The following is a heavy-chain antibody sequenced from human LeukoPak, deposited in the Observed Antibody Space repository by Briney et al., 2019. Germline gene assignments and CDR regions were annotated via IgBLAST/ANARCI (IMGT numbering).Heavy chain of an antibody. CDR1: GFTFSNFW. V-gene: IGHV3-7*01. CDR3: ARAWGRYYYYGMGV. D-gene: IGHD7-27*01. J-gene: IGHJ6*02. Sequence: PGGSLRLSCTASGFTFSNFWMGWVRQAPGKGLEWVANIKQDETEKFYLGSVKGRFTISRDNSKNTLYLQMNSLRAEDTAVYYCARAWGRYYYYGMGVWGQGTTVTVSS. CDR2: IKQDETEK.